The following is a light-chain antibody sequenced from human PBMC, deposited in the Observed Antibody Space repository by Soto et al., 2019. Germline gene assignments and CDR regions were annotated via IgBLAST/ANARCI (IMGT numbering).Light chain of an antibody. CDR1: QDISTD. V-gene: IGKV1-17*01. Sequence: LTAYVGVLVTITCLASQDISTDLGWYQQKPGKAPQRLISAASSLHSGVPSRFSGSGSGTAFTLTISSLQPEDFATYYCQQPNSFPRTFGQGTKVDIK. CDR3: QQPNSFPRT. CDR2: AAS. J-gene: IGKJ1*01.